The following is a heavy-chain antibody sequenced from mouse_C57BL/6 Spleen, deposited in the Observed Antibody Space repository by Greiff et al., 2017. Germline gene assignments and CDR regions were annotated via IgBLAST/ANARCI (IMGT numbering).Heavy chain of an antibody. Sequence: QVQLQQPGAELVMPGASVKLSCKASGYTFTSYWMHWVKQRPGQGLEWIGEIDPSDSYTNYNQKFTGKSTLTVDNSSSTASMQLSILTAEDSAVYYGARSGTTVVGPAYWGQGTLVTVSA. D-gene: IGHD1-1*01. CDR1: GYTFTSYW. J-gene: IGHJ3*01. V-gene: IGHV1-69*01. CDR2: IDPSDSYT. CDR3: ARSGTTVVGPAY.